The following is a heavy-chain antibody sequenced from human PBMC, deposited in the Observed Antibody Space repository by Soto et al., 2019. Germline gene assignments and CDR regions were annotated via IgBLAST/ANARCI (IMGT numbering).Heavy chain of an antibody. CDR2: SYYMGST. D-gene: IGHD4-4*01. J-gene: IGHJ4*02. CDR3: AIFRGNSVYFDY. V-gene: IGHV4-30-4*01. CDR1: GGSLSSGDYY. Sequence: QVQLQESGPGLVKPSQTLSLTCTVSGGSLSSGDYYWIWIRQPPGTGLEWIGYSYYMGSTDYTPSIKSRVTLSVDTSKNQFSLQLRSVTAADTAVSSGAIFRGNSVYFDYWGQGTLVTVSS.